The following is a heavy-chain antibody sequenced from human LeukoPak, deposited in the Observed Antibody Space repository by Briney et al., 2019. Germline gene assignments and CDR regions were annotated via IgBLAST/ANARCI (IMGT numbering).Heavy chain of an antibody. CDR2: INPNSGGT. V-gene: IGHV1-2*02. Sequence: ASVKVSCKASGYTFTGYYMHWVRQAPGQGLEWMGWINPNSGGTNYAQKFQGRVTMTRDTSISTAYMELTRLRSDDTAVYYCAAAGSINHYHYYGMDVWGQGTTVTVSS. CDR3: AAAGSINHYHYYGMDV. D-gene: IGHD6-13*01. CDR1: GYTFTGYY. J-gene: IGHJ6*02.